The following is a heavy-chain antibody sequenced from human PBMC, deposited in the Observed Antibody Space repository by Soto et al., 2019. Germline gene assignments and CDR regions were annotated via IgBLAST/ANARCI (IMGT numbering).Heavy chain of an antibody. V-gene: IGHV4-34*01. CDR3: ARGRRDYYGSGSYYGWFDP. Sequence: PSETLSLTCAVYGGSFSGYYWSWIRQPPGKGLEWIGEINHSGSTNYNPSLKSRVTISVDTSKNQFSLKLSSVTAADTAVYYCARGRRDYYGSGSYYGWFDPWGQGXLVTVSS. CDR2: INHSGST. J-gene: IGHJ5*02. D-gene: IGHD3-10*01. CDR1: GGSFSGYY.